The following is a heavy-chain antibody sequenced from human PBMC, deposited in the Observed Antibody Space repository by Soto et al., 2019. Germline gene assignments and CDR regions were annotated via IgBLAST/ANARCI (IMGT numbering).Heavy chain of an antibody. J-gene: IGHJ5*02. V-gene: IGHV4-34*01. CDR2: INHSGST. Sequence: QVQLQQWGAGLLKPSETLSLTCAVYGGSFSGYYWSWIRQPPGKGLEWMGEINHSGSTNYNPSLKLRVTTSVDTSKNQFSLKLRSVTAADTAVYYCAPYGGNSGRDPWGQGTLVTVSS. CDR1: GGSFSGYY. CDR3: APYGGNSGRDP. D-gene: IGHD4-17*01.